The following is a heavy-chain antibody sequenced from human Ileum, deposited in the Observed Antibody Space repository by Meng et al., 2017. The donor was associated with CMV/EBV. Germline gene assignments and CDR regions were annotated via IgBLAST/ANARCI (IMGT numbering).Heavy chain of an antibody. Sequence: QVQLVESGXGVGQPXGSLRLXXXTSGFTFSDSGMHWVRQAPGKGLEWVAFVRYDASDIFYADSVKGRFTISRDNSKNTLYLQMDSLKTEDTAMYYCAKDPADTRIFYKGNYFDPWDHGPRVTVSS. J-gene: IGHJ5*02. CDR3: AKDPADTRIFYKGNYFDP. V-gene: IGHV3-30*02. D-gene: IGHD2-8*01. CDR1: GFTFSDSG. CDR2: VRYDASDI.